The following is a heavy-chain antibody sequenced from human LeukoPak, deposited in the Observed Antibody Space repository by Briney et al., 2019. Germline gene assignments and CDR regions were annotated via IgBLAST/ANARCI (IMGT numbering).Heavy chain of an antibody. J-gene: IGHJ3*02. CDR3: ARAQIQLLSAPNI. CDR2: ISGSGGST. Sequence: GGSLRLSCAASGFTFSSYAMSWVRQAPGKGLEWVSAISGSGGSTYYADSVKGRFTISRDNAKNSLYLQMNSLRAEDTAVYYCARAQIQLLSAPNIWGQGTMVTVSS. CDR1: GFTFSSYA. V-gene: IGHV3-23*01. D-gene: IGHD5-18*01.